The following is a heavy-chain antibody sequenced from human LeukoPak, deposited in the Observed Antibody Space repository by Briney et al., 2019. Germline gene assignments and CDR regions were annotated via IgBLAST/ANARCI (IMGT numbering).Heavy chain of an antibody. D-gene: IGHD3-10*01. CDR1: GGSIRRSSYY. J-gene: IGHJ4*02. Sequence: PSETLSLTCTVSGGSIRRSSYYWGWIRQPPGKGLEWIGSMYYSGSTYYNPSLKSRVTISVDTSKNQFSLKLSSVTAADTAVYYCARTRYYYNSRSYGAPYYFDYWGQGTLVTVSS. CDR3: ARTRYYYNSRSYGAPYYFDY. V-gene: IGHV4-39*01. CDR2: MYYSGST.